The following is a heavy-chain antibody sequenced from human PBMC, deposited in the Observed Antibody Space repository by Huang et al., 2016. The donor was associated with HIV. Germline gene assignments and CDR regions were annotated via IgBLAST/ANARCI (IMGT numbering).Heavy chain of an antibody. J-gene: IGHJ4*02. V-gene: IGHV1-8*01. Sequence: QVQLVQSGAEVRKPGASVKVSCEASGYSFASYDINWGRQDTGQGLEWSGWMNPNSGNTGYAQKFQGRVTMTRNTSISTAYMELSSLRSEDTAKYFCVRGWYIAALPYFDYWGQGTLVTVSS. CDR1: GYSFASYD. CDR3: VRGWYIAALPYFDY. D-gene: IGHD6-6*01. CDR2: MNPNSGNT.